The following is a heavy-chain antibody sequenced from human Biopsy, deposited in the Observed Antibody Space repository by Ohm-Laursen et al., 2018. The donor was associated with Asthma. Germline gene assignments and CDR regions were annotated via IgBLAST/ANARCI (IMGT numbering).Heavy chain of an antibody. Sequence: SQTLSLTCPVSGGSISGFYWSWIRQPQGKGLEWIGYIYYTGTTNYNPSLKSRVSISVDTSKNQFSLKLTSVAAADTAVYYCARDFGGWYYFDNWGQGSLVTVSS. D-gene: IGHD3-3*01. V-gene: IGHV4-59*01. CDR3: ARDFGGWYYFDN. CDR1: GGSISGFY. J-gene: IGHJ4*02. CDR2: IYYTGTT.